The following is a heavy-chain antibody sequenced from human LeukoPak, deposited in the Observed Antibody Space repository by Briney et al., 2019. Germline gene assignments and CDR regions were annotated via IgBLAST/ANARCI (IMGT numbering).Heavy chain of an antibody. CDR2: IYYSGST. J-gene: IGHJ5*02. CDR1: GGSISSYY. D-gene: IGHD3-16*01. CDR3: AGGEWFDP. Sequence: SETLSLTCTVSGGSISSYYWSWTRQPPGQGLEWIGYIYYSGSTNYNPSLKSRVTISVDTSKNQFSLKLSSVTAADTAVYYCAGGEWFDPWGQGTLVTVSS. V-gene: IGHV4-59*01.